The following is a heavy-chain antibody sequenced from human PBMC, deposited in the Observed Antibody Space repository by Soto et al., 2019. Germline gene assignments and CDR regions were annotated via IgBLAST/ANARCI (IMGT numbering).Heavy chain of an antibody. J-gene: IGHJ3*01. CDR1: RFTFSNYA. CDR2: ISYDGNNK. V-gene: IGHV3-30-3*01. Sequence: QVQLVESGGSVVQPGRSLRLSCAASRFTFSNYAMHWVRQAPGKGLEWVAVISYDGNNKYYADSVKGRFTISRDNSKNTLYLQMNSLRAEDTAVSYCATDSSLGYGDYNVIAFDLWGQGTMVTVSS. CDR3: ATDSSLGYGDYNVIAFDL. D-gene: IGHD4-17*01.